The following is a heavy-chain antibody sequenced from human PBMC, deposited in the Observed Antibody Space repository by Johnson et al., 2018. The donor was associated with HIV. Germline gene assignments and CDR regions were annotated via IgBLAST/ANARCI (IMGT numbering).Heavy chain of an antibody. J-gene: IGHJ3*02. Sequence: VQLVESGGGVVQPGGSLRLSCAASGFTFDDYGMSWVRQAPGKGLEWVSLIYNGTTFYADSVNGRFTISRDNSKNTLYLQMNSLRAEDTAVYYCTRESTEAFDIWGQGTMVTVSS. CDR1: GFTFDDYG. CDR2: IYNGTT. V-gene: IGHV3-66*01. CDR3: TRESTEAFDI. D-gene: IGHD1-14*01.